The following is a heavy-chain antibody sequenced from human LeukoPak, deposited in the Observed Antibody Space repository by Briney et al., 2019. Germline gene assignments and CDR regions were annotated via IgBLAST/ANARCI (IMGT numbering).Heavy chain of an antibody. CDR3: ARGLRYFASLHYYYGMDV. J-gene: IGHJ6*02. CDR1: GGSISSYY. V-gene: IGHV4-4*07. Sequence: SETLSLTCTVSGGSISSYYWSWIRQPAGKGLEWIGRIYTSGSTNYNPSLKSRLTMSVDTSKNQFSLKLTSVTAADTAVYYCARGLRYFASLHYYYGMDVWGQGTTVTVSS. CDR2: IYTSGST. D-gene: IGHD3-9*01.